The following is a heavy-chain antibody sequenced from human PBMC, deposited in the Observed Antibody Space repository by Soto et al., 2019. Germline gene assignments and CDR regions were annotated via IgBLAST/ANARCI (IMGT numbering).Heavy chain of an antibody. D-gene: IGHD5-18*01. Sequence: GGSLRLSCEASGFTFRSHGMHWVRQAPGKGLEWVAVISFDGSDKYYADSVRGRFAISRDNSQKTLYLQMNSLRAEDTAVYYCAKDPGRGYSYGTFDYWGQGTLVTVSS. V-gene: IGHV3-30*18. CDR2: ISFDGSDK. CDR3: AKDPGRGYSYGTFDY. J-gene: IGHJ4*02. CDR1: GFTFRSHG.